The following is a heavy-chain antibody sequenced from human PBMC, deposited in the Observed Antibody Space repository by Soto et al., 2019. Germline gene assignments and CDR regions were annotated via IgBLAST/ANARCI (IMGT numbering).Heavy chain of an antibody. D-gene: IGHD2-2*01. CDR1: GGTISSGDYY. V-gene: IGHV4-30-4*01. Sequence: PSETLSLTCTVSGGTISSGDYYLSWIRQPPGKGLEWIGYIYYSGSTYYNPSLNGRVTISVDTSKNKFSLKLSSVTAADKAVYYCAREGYWSSTSCYLLGWFDPWGQGNIVTVSS. CDR3: AREGYWSSTSCYLLGWFDP. CDR2: IYYSGST. J-gene: IGHJ5*02.